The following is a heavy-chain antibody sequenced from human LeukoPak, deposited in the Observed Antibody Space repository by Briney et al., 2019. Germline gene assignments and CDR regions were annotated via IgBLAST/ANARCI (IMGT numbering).Heavy chain of an antibody. CDR3: AKGRGGYYYDSSGYFPADY. Sequence: GGSLRLSCAASGFTFDDYAMHWVRQAPGKGLEWVSLISGDGGSTYYADSVKGRFTISRDNSKNSLYLQMNSLRTEDTALYYCAKGRGGYYYDSSGYFPADYWGQGTLVTVSS. CDR1: GFTFDDYA. V-gene: IGHV3-43*02. D-gene: IGHD3-22*01. CDR2: ISGDGGST. J-gene: IGHJ4*02.